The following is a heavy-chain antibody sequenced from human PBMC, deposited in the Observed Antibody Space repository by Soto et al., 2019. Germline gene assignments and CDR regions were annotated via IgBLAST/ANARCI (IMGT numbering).Heavy chain of an antibody. D-gene: IGHD6-13*01. CDR1: GFTFSSYA. J-gene: IGHJ6*02. CDR2: ISGSGGST. V-gene: IGHV3-23*01. CDR3: AKHLGGGGAATDYYYYGMDV. Sequence: EVQLLESGGGLVQPGGSLRLSCAASGFTFSSYAMSWVRQAPGKGLEWVSVISGSGGSTYYADSVKGRFTISRDNSKNSLHMQMNSLRAEDTAVYYCAKHLGGGGAATDYYYYGMDVWGQGTTVTVSS.